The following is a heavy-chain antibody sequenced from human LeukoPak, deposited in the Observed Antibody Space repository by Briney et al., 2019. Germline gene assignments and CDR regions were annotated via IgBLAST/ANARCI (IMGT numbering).Heavy chain of an antibody. V-gene: IGHV3-23*01. CDR3: AKDSMVRGLFDY. Sequence: GGSLRLSCAASGFTFSTYAMSWVRQAPGKGLEWVSTISGSGSGTYSADSVMGRFTISRDKSKNTLYLQMNSLRAEDTAIYYCAKDSMVRGLFDYWGQGTLVTVSS. CDR2: ISGSGSGT. CDR1: GFTFSTYA. D-gene: IGHD3-10*01. J-gene: IGHJ4*02.